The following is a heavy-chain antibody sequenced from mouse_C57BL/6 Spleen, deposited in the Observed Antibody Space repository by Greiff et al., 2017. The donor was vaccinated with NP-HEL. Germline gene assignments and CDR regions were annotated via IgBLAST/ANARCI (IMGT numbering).Heavy chain of an antibody. J-gene: IGHJ4*01. CDR2: IDPEDGDT. CDR3: TTETTVVVGDYYAMDY. D-gene: IGHD1-1*01. Sequence: EVKLVESGAELVRPGASVKLSCTASGFNIKDYYMHWVKQRPEQGLEWIGRIDPEDGDTEYAPKFQGKATMTADTSSNTAYLQLSSLTSEDTAVYYCTTETTVVVGDYYAMDYWGQGTSVTVSS. CDR1: GFNIKDYY. V-gene: IGHV14-1*01.